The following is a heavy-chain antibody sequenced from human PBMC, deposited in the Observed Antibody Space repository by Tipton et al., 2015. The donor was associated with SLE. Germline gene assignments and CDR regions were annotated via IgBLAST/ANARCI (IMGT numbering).Heavy chain of an antibody. CDR3: ARGGSIPGIAAAGGSSWFDP. V-gene: IGHV4-34*01. J-gene: IGHJ5*02. CDR2: INHSGST. Sequence: LRLSCTVSDGSISSHYWSWIRQPPGKGLEWIGEINHSGSTNYNPSLKSRVTISVDTSKNQFSLKLSSVTAADTAVYYCARGGSIPGIAAAGGSSWFDPWGQGTLVTVSS. CDR1: DGSISSHY. D-gene: IGHD6-13*01.